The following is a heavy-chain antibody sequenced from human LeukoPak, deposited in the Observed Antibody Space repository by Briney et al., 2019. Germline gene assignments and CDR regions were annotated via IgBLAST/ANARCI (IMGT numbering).Heavy chain of an antibody. CDR1: GGSISSGSYY. D-gene: IGHD6-13*01. CDR2: IYTSGST. J-gene: IGHJ4*02. CDR3: ARRLGRYSSSWYRSGDLGFDY. V-gene: IGHV4-61*02. Sequence: SQTLSLTCTVSGGSISSGSYYWSWIRQPAGKGLEWIGRIYTSGSTNYNPSLKSRVTISVDTSKNQFSLKLSSVTAADTAVYYCARRLGRYSSSWYRSGDLGFDYWGQGTLVTVSS.